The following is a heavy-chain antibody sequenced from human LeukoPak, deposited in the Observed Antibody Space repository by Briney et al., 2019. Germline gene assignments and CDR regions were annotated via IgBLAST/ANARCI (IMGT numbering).Heavy chain of an antibody. Sequence: SVKVSCKASGGTFSSYAISWVRQAPGQGLEWMGRIIPIFGITNYAQKFQGRVTITTDESTSTAYMELSSLRSEDTAVYYCAREEDCSSSSCWPSDYWGQGTLVTVSS. CDR3: AREEDCSSSSCWPSDY. D-gene: IGHD2-2*01. J-gene: IGHJ4*02. CDR2: IIPIFGIT. CDR1: GGTFSSYA. V-gene: IGHV1-69*05.